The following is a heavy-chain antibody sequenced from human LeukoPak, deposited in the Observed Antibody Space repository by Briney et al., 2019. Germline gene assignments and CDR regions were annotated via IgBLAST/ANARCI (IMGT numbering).Heavy chain of an antibody. V-gene: IGHV1-69*05. CDR3: ARGIRGYYYYYMDV. Sequence: SVKVSCKASGGTFSSYPISWVRQAPGQGLEWMGGIIPIFGTTNYAQKFQGRVTITTDESTSTAYMELNSLRSEDTAVYYCARGIRGYYYYYMDVWGNGTTVIVSS. J-gene: IGHJ6*03. CDR2: IIPIFGTT. CDR1: GGTFSSYP.